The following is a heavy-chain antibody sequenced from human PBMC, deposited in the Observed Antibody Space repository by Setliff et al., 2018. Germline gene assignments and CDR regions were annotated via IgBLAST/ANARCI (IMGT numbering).Heavy chain of an antibody. J-gene: IGHJ1*01. Sequence: PGGSLRLSCAASGFTFTHAWMTWVRQAPGKGLEWVGRIKSNTDGGTTDYAAPVKGRFTISRDDSKNTVYLQMNSLKIEDTAVYYCTTDYYDSSGYYSHAEYFQHWGQGTLVTVSS. CDR3: TTDYYDSSGYYSHAEYFQH. D-gene: IGHD3-22*01. CDR2: IKSNTDGGTT. CDR1: GFTFTHAW. V-gene: IGHV3-15*01.